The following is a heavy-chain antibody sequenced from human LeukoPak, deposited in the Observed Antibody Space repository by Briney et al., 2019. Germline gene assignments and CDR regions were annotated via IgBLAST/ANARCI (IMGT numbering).Heavy chain of an antibody. V-gene: IGHV3-23*01. Sequence: GGSLRLSCAASGFTFSSYAMSWVRQAPGKGLEWGSAISGSGGSTYYADSVKGRFTISRDNSKNTLYLQMNSLRAEDTAVYYCANLRLARHDAFDIWGQGTMVTVSS. J-gene: IGHJ3*02. CDR2: ISGSGGST. CDR3: ANLRLARHDAFDI. D-gene: IGHD4-17*01. CDR1: GFTFSSYA.